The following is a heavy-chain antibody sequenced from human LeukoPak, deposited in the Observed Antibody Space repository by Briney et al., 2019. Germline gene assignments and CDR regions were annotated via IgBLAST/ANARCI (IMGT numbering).Heavy chain of an antibody. CDR2: INPNSGGT. D-gene: IGHD3-22*01. J-gene: IGHJ4*02. Sequence: ASVKVSCKASGYTFTGYYMHWVRQAPGQGLEWMGWINPNSGGTNYAQKFQGWVTMTRDTSISTAYMELSRLRSDDTAVYYCARPSYYDSSGNYRNPSGAFDRWGQGTLVTVSS. V-gene: IGHV1-2*04. CDR1: GYTFTGYY. CDR3: ARPSYYDSSGNYRNPSGAFDR.